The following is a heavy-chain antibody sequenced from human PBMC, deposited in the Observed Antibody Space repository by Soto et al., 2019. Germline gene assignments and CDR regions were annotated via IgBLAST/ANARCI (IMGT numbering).Heavy chain of an antibody. V-gene: IGHV3-33*01. CDR3: ARDSWFGELFNEVEYFDY. CDR1: GFTFSSYG. CDR2: IWYDGSNK. Sequence: GGSLRLSCAASGFTFSSYGMHWVRQAPGKGLEWVAVIWYDGSNKYYADSVKGRFTISRDNSKNTLYLQMNSLRAEDTAVYYCARDSWFGELFNEVEYFDYWGQGTLVTVSS. J-gene: IGHJ4*02. D-gene: IGHD3-10*01.